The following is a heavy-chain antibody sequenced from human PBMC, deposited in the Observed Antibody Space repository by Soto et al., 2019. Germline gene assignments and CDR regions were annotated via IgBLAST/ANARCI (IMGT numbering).Heavy chain of an antibody. V-gene: IGHV4-34*01. CDR3: ARDNIGGVIDY. CDR1: GGSFSGYS. D-gene: IGHD2-15*01. CDR2: INHSGST. J-gene: IGHJ4*02. Sequence: QVQLQQWGAGLLKPSETLSLTCAVYGGSFSGYSWTWIRQPPGTGLEWSGEINHSGSTNYNPSLKSQVTIGVDTSKPQFFLKVTSVTAADTAVYYCARDNIGGVIDYWGQGTLVTVSS.